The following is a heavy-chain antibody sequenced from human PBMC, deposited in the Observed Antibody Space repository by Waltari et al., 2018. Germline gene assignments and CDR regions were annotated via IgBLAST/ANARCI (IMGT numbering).Heavy chain of an antibody. CDR3: ARDKVVRGVIIGEKDY. CDR1: GGTFRSYA. CDR2: IIPIFGTA. D-gene: IGHD3-10*01. Sequence: QVPLVQSGAEVKKPGSSVKVSCTASGGTFRSYAISWVRQAPGQGLEWMGGIIPIFGTANYAQKFQGRVTITADESTSTAYMELSSLRSEDTAVYYGARDKVVRGVIIGEKDYWGQGTLVTVSS. J-gene: IGHJ4*02. V-gene: IGHV1-69*01.